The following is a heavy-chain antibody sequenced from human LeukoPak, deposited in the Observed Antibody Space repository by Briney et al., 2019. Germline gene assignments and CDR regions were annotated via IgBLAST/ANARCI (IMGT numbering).Heavy chain of an antibody. J-gene: IGHJ4*02. CDR1: VGSISSGCYS. CDR2: IYHSGST. CDR3: ARGGSRLTTAGDLDY. D-gene: IGHD3-16*01. Sequence: SETLSLTCAVSVGSISSGCYSWSWIRQPPGKGLEWIVYIYHSGSTYYNPSLKSRVTISVDTSRDQFSLKLSSVTAADTAVYYCARGGSRLTTAGDLDYWGQGTLVTVSS. V-gene: IGHV4-30-2*01.